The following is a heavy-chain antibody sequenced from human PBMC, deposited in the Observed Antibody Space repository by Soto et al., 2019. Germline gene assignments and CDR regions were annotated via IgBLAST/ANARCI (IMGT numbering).Heavy chain of an antibody. J-gene: IGHJ6*02. CDR2: IIPIFSTA. V-gene: IGHV1-69*13. Sequence: ASVKVSCKASGGTFSSYAIGWVRQAPGQGLEWMGGIIPIFSTANYAQKFQGRVTITADESTSTAYMELSSLRSEDTAVYYCARHPGGRGYYYGMDVWGQGTTV. CDR1: GGTFSSYA. CDR3: ARHPGGRGYYYGMDV. D-gene: IGHD2-15*01.